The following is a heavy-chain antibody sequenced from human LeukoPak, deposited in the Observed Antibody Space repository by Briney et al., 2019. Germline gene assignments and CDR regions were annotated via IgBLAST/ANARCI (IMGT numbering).Heavy chain of an antibody. V-gene: IGHV4-61*02. Sequence: SQTLSLTCTVSGGSISSGSYYWSWIRQPAGKGLEWIGRIYTSGSTNYNPSLKSRVTISVDTSKNQFSLKLSSVTAADTAVYYCARDQYYGSGSYGGFDYWGQGTLVTVSS. CDR1: GGSISSGSYY. CDR3: ARDQYYGSGSYGGFDY. CDR2: IYTSGST. D-gene: IGHD3-10*01. J-gene: IGHJ4*02.